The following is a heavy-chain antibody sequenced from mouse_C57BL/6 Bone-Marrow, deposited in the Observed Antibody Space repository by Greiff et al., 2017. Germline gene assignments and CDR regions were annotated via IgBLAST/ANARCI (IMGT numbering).Heavy chain of an antibody. CDR1: GYTFTSYT. CDR3: ARRNYAMDY. CDR2: ISPSSGYT. Sequence: QVQLQQSGAALARPGASVKMSCKASGYTFTSYTMHWVKQRPGQGLEWIGYISPSSGYTKYNQKFKDKATLTADKSSSTAYMQPSSLTSEDSSVYYCARRNYAMDYWGQGTSVTVSS. J-gene: IGHJ4*01. V-gene: IGHV1-4*01.